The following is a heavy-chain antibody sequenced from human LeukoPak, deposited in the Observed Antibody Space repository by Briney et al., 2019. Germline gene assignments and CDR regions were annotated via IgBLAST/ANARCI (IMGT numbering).Heavy chain of an antibody. V-gene: IGHV3-23*01. D-gene: IGHD3-10*01. CDR3: ARRWYSGSPTTIDY. CDR2: ISATGGNT. Sequence: GGSLRLSCAGSGFTFSTDAMSWVRLAPRPGLEWVSGISATGGNTDYADSVKGRFTISRDNSQSTVYLQMNSLRAEDTAVYYCARRWYSGSPTTIDYWGQGTLVTVSS. J-gene: IGHJ4*02. CDR1: GFTFSTDA.